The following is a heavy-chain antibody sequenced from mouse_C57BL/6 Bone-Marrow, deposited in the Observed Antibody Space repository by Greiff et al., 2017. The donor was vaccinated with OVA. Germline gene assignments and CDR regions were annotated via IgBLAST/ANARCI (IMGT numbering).Heavy chain of an antibody. CDR1: GYTFTSYW. V-gene: IGHV1-69*01. D-gene: IGHD1-1*01. CDR3: ARDYGREDY. CDR2: IDPSDSYT. Sequence: VKLQQPGAELVMPGASVKLSCKASGYTFTSYWMHWVKQRPGQGLEWIGEIDPSDSYTNYNQKFKGKSTLTVDKSSSTAYMQLSSLTSEDSAVYYCARDYGREDYWGQGTTLTVSS. J-gene: IGHJ2*01.